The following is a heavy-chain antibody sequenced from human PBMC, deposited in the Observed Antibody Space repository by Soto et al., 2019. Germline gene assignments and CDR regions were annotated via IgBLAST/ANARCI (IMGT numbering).Heavy chain of an antibody. Sequence: SVKVSCKASGGTFSSYTINWVRQAPGQGLEWMGGIIPIFGTTNYAKKFQGRVTITADESTSTAYMELSSLRSEDTAVYYCARYASSGNNSVWYTFDPWGQGTLVTVS. CDR3: ARYASSGNNSVWYTFDP. D-gene: IGHD6-19*01. CDR1: GGTFSSYT. V-gene: IGHV1-69*13. CDR2: IIPIFGTT. J-gene: IGHJ5*02.